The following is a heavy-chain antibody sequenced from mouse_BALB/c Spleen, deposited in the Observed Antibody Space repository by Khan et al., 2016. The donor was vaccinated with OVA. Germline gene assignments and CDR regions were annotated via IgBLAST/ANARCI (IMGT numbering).Heavy chain of an antibody. J-gene: IGHJ3*01. CDR1: GYTFTTYT. CDR3: ARSGQLGLRGGFTY. CDR2: INPSNDYT. V-gene: IGHV1-4*01. Sequence: QVQLQQSGAELARPGASVKMSCKTSGYTFTTYTLHWVKQRPGRSLEWIGYINPSNDYTNYNQKFKDTSTLTADKSSSTAYMQLSSLTSEDSAVYYCARSGQLGLRGGFTYGGQGTLVTVSA. D-gene: IGHD3-2*01.